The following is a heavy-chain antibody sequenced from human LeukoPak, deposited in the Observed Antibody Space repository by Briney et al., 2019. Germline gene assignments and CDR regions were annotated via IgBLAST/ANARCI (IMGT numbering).Heavy chain of an antibody. Sequence: PSETLSLTCAVSGGSISSGGYSWSWIRQPPGKGLEWIGYIYHSGSTYYNPSLKSRVTISVDRSKNQFSLKLSSVTAADTAVYYCARGRGYDSAFDYWGQGTLLTVPS. D-gene: IGHD5-12*01. V-gene: IGHV4-30-2*01. CDR3: ARGRGYDSAFDY. CDR1: GGSISSGGYS. J-gene: IGHJ4*02. CDR2: IYHSGST.